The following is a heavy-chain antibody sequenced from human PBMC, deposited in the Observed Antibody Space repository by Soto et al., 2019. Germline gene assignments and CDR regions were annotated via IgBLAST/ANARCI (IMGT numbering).Heavy chain of an antibody. V-gene: IGHV4-59*01. CDR1: GGSISSYY. CDR3: ARDPAGYYGSGSGFDY. CDR2: IYYSGST. Sequence: PSETLSLTCIVSGGSISSYYWSWIRQPPGKGLEWIGYIYYSGSTNYNPSLKSRVTISVDTSKNQFSLKLSSVTAADTAVYYCARDPAGYYGSGSGFDYWGQGTLVTVSS. J-gene: IGHJ4*02. D-gene: IGHD3-10*01.